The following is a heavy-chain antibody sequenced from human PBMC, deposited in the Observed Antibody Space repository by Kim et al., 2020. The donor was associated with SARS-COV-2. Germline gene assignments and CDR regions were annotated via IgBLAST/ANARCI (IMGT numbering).Heavy chain of an antibody. Sequence: SETLSLTCTVSGGSISSSSYYWGWIRQPPGKGLEWIGSIYYSGSTYYNPSLKSRVTISVDTSKNQFSLKLSSVTAADTAVYYCARRIVVVPAIDPWGQGT. CDR2: IYYSGST. D-gene: IGHD2-2*01. J-gene: IGHJ5*02. CDR3: ARRIVVVPAIDP. V-gene: IGHV4-39*01. CDR1: GGSISSSSYY.